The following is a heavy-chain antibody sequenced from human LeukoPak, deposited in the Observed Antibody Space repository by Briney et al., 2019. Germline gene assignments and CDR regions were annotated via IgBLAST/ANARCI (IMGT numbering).Heavy chain of an antibody. CDR3: AKGGTRSTTYY. V-gene: IGHV3-23*01. Sequence: PGGSLRLSCAASGFTFSSYIMSWFRQAPGKGLEWVSSISGSGGSTYFADSVKGRFIISRDNSENMLSLQMNSLRAEDTAVYYCAKGGTRSTTYYWGQGTLVTVSS. D-gene: IGHD2/OR15-2a*01. CDR2: ISGSGGST. CDR1: GFTFSSYI. J-gene: IGHJ4*02.